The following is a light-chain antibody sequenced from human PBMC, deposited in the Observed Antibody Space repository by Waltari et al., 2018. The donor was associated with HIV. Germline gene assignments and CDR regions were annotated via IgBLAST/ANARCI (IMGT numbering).Light chain of an antibody. CDR3: VLYMGTGIWV. V-gene: IGLV8-61*01. J-gene: IGLJ3*02. CDR2: STN. Sequence: QTVVTQEPSFSVSPGGTVTLTCGLSSGSVSTSYYPSWYQQTPGQAPCTLIHSTNTRSSGVPERFSGSILGNKAALTITGAQEDDESDYYCVLYMGTGIWVFGGGTKLTVL. CDR1: SGSVSTSYY.